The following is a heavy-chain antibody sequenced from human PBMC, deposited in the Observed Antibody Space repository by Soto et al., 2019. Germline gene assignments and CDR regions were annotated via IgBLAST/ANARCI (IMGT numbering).Heavy chain of an antibody. CDR2: INAGNGNT. J-gene: IGHJ6*02. CDR3: ARECGGDCYYYYGMDV. V-gene: IGHV1-3*01. CDR1: GYTFTSYA. Sequence: ASVKVSCKASGYTFTSYAMHWVRQAPGQRLEWMGWINAGNGNTKYSQKFQGRVTITRDTSASTAYMELSSLRSEDTAVYYCARECGGDCYYYYGMDVWGQGTTVTVSS. D-gene: IGHD2-21*02.